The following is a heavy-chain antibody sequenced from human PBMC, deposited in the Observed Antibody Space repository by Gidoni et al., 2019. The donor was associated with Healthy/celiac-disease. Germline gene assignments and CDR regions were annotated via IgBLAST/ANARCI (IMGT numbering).Heavy chain of an antibody. D-gene: IGHD2-2*02. J-gene: IGHJ4*02. CDR2: IKSKTDGGTT. V-gene: IGHV3-15*01. CDR1: GFTFSNAW. CDR3: TTVVEDIVVVPAAIRLTGTTKGY. Sequence: EVQLVESGGGLVKPGGSLRLSCAASGFTFSNAWMSWVGPFPGKGLEWVGRIKSKTDGGTTDDAAPVKGRFTISRDDSKNTLYLQMNSLKTEDTAVYYCTTVVEDIVVVPAAIRLTGTTKGYWGQGTLVTVSS.